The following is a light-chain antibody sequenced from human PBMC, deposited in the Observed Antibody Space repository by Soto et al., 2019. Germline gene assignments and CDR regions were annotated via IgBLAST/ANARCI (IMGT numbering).Light chain of an antibody. CDR3: LHYGGSPLT. V-gene: IGKV3-20*01. CDR1: QSVNSDY. CDR2: GAS. Sequence: EIVLTQSPGTLSLSPGERATLSCRASQSVNSDYLAWFQQKPGQAPRLLIYGASTRTTGIPGRFSGSGSGTDFTLTIGRLEPGDFAVYYCLHYGGSPLTFGQGTRLEIK. J-gene: IGKJ5*01.